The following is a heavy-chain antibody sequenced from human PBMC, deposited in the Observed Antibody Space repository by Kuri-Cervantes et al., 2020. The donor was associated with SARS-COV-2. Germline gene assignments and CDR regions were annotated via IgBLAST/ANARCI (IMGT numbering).Heavy chain of an antibody. J-gene: IGHJ4*02. V-gene: IGHV3-30*03. CDR2: ISYDGSNK. D-gene: IGHD6-13*01. CDR3: ARDRAAAGVYYSDY. Sequence: LSLTCVGSGFSFNHYSMNWVRQAPGKGLEWVAVISYDGSNKYYADSVKGRFTISRDNSKSTLYLQMNSLRAEDTAVYYCARDRAAAGVYYSDYWGQGTLVTVSS. CDR1: GFSFNHYS.